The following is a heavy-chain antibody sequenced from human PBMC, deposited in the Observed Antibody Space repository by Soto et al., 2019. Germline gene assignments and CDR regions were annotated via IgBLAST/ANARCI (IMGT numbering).Heavy chain of an antibody. J-gene: IGHJ3*02. V-gene: IGHV4-31*03. CDR1: GGSISSGGYY. CDR2: IYYSGST. Sequence: PSETLSLTCTVSGGSISSGGYYWSWIRQHPGKGLEWIGYIYYSGSTYYNPSLKSRVTISVDTSKNQFSLKLSSVTAADTAVYYCARDDSCSGGSCYFAFDIWDQVTMV. D-gene: IGHD2-15*01. CDR3: ARDDSCSGGSCYFAFDI.